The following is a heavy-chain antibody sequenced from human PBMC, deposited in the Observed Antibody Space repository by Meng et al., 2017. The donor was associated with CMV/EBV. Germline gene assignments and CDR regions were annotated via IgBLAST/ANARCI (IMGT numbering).Heavy chain of an antibody. CDR1: GFTFSSYW. V-gene: IGHV3-7*01. D-gene: IGHD3-3*01. CDR3: ARDTSLLRLYDFWSGFDLGAFDY. CDR2: IKQDGSEK. Sequence: GGSLRLSCAASGFTFSSYWMSWVRQAPGKGLEWVANIKQDGSEKYYVDSVKGRFTISRDNAKNSLYPQMNSLRAEDTAVYYCARDTSLLRLYDFWSGFDLGAFDYWGQGTLVTVSS. J-gene: IGHJ4*02.